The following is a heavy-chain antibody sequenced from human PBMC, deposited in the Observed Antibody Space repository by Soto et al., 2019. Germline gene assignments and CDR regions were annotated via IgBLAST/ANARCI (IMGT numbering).Heavy chain of an antibody. J-gene: IGHJ4*02. Sequence: VQLVDSGGGLVQPGGSLRLSCAASGFTFSGFFMTWVRQAPGKGLEWVANIGHDGSEKNYVDSVRGRFIVSRDNAGNTRYLQMNNLKVEDTALYYCTRDWRHFVHWSQGTVVTVSS. CDR2: IGHDGSEK. V-gene: IGHV3-7*04. CDR1: GFTFSGFF. CDR3: TRDWRHFVH.